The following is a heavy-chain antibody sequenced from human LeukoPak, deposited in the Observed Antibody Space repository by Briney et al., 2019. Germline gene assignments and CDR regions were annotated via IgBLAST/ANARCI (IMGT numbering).Heavy chain of an antibody. D-gene: IGHD6-6*01. V-gene: IGHV3-23*01. J-gene: IGHJ4*02. CDR2: INGSGGST. CDR1: GFTFSSYA. Sequence: GGSLSLTCAASGFTFSSYAMSWVRQAPGKGLEWVSDINGSGGSTYYADSVKRRITISSANSKNMLYLQMNSMRAEDTAEYYSAKYTHVAARPFFDYWVQGTLVSVSS. CDR3: AKYTHVAARPFFDY.